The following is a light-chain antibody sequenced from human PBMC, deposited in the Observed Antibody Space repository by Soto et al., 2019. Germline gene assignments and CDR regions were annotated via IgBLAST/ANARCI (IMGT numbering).Light chain of an antibody. CDR1: SSDVGGYNY. CDR3: SSYTSSNTLHVL. CDR2: DVS. J-gene: IGLJ2*01. Sequence: QLVLTQPASVSGSPGQSITISCTGTSSDVGGYNYVSWYQQHPGKAPKLMIYDVSNRPSGVSSRFSGSKSGNTASLTISGLQAEDEADYYCSSYTSSNTLHVLFGGGTKLTVL. V-gene: IGLV2-14*01.